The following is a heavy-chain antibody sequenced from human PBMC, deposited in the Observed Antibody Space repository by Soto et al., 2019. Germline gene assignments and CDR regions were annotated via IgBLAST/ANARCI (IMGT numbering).Heavy chain of an antibody. CDR2: ISGGGEST. Sequence: GGSLRLSCEASGFMFSSYAMSWVRQAPGKGLEWVSAISGGGESTYYRDSVRGRFTVSRDNSKNTLFLEMHNLGAEDTALYYCATRFYGDYVDYFDYWGPGTLVTVSS. V-gene: IGHV3-23*01. D-gene: IGHD4-17*01. CDR1: GFMFSSYA. CDR3: ATRFYGDYVDYFDY. J-gene: IGHJ4*02.